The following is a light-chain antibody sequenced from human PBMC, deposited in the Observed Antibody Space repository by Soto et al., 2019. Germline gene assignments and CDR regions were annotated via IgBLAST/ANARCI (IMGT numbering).Light chain of an antibody. J-gene: IGLJ3*02. CDR3: CSYAGASTWV. CDR2: DVT. CDR1: SSDVGGYSY. Sequence: QSVLTQPRSVSGSPGQSVTISCTGTSSDVGGYSYVSWYQHHPGKAPKLMVYDVTKRPSGVPDRFSGSKSGNTASLTISGLQTDDEADYYCCSYAGASTWVFGGGTKVTVL. V-gene: IGLV2-11*01.